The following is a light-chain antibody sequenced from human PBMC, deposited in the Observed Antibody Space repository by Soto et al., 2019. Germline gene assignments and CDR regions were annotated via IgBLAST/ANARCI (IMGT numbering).Light chain of an antibody. CDR2: GAS. Sequence: EIVVTQSPATLSVSPWERATLSCRASQSVNTNFAWYQQKPGQAPRLLIYGASTRATGIPARFSGSGSGTEFTLTISSLQSEDFAVYYCQQYNNWPSWTFGQGTKV. CDR1: QSVNTN. V-gene: IGKV3-15*01. CDR3: QQYNNWPSWT. J-gene: IGKJ1*01.